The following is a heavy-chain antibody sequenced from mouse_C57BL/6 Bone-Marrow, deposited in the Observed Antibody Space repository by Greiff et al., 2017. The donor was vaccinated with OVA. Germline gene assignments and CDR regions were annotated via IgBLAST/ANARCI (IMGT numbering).Heavy chain of an antibody. CDR2: ISYDGSN. J-gene: IGHJ3*01. Sequence: EVQLQQSGPGLVKPSQSLSLTCSVTGYSITSGYYWNWIRQFPGNKLEWMGYISYDGSNNYNPSLKNRLSITRDTSKNQFFLKLNSVTTEDTATYYCARGYGNYAYWGQGTLVTVSA. CDR3: ARGYGNYAY. V-gene: IGHV3-6*01. CDR1: GYSITSGYY. D-gene: IGHD2-1*01.